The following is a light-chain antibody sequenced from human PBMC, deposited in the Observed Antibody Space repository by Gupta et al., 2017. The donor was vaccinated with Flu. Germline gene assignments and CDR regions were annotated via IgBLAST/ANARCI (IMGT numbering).Light chain of an antibody. CDR1: QSVSFT. Sequence: PATLSVTPEERFTLTSWASQSVSFTLAWYQQKPGQAPRLLIYDASTRANGVPARFSGSGSGPEFTLTISSLQSEDFAVYYCQQYFDWPLTFGGRTKVEIK. V-gene: IGKV3-15*01. CDR2: DAS. J-gene: IGKJ4*01. CDR3: QQYFDWPLT.